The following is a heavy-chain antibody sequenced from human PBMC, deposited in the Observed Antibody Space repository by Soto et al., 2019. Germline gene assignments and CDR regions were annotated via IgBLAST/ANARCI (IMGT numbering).Heavy chain of an antibody. CDR3: ARGRIAVAGLHDY. V-gene: IGHV1-69*02. Sequence: QVQLVQSGAEVKKPGSSVKVSCKASGGTFSSYTISWVRQAPGQGLEWMGRIIPILGIANYAQKFQGRVTITADKSTSTAYMELSSLSSEDTAVYYCARGRIAVAGLHDYWGQGTLVTVSS. CDR2: IIPILGIA. D-gene: IGHD6-19*01. J-gene: IGHJ4*02. CDR1: GGTFSSYT.